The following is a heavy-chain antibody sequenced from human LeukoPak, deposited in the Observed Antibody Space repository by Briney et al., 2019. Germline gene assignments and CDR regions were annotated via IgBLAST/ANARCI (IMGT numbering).Heavy chain of an antibody. D-gene: IGHD4-11*01. CDR2: ISSSSSTI. Sequence: GGSLRLSGAASGFTFSSYSMNWVRQAPGKGLEWVSYISSSSSTIYYADSVKGRFTISRDNAKNSLYLQMNSLRAEDTAVYYCARDRRNGYYYGMDVWGQGTTVTVSS. J-gene: IGHJ6*02. CDR3: ARDRRNGYYYGMDV. V-gene: IGHV3-48*04. CDR1: GFTFSSYS.